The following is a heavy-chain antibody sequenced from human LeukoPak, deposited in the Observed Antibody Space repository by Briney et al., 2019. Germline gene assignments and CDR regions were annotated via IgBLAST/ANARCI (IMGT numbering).Heavy chain of an antibody. V-gene: IGHV3-11*04. CDR3: ARDPSVSHGSWSGPMGFFDL. J-gene: IGHJ2*01. CDR1: GFVFTDHY. Sequence: PGGSLRLSCTASGFVFTDHYMIWIRQAPGKGLEWICSLSIGEDALFYADSVRGRFAISGDKSNNSLYLLMDNLGVEDTAVYYCARDPSVSHGSWSGPMGFFDLWGRGTLVTVSS. D-gene: IGHD3-3*01. CDR2: LSIGEDAL.